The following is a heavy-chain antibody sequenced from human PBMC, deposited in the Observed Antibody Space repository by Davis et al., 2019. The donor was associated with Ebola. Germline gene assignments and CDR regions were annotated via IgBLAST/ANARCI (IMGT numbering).Heavy chain of an antibody. D-gene: IGHD6-6*01. J-gene: IGHJ6*02. CDR2: IYYSGST. CDR3: ARDRGYSSSSGYYYYGMDV. CDR1: GGSFSGYY. V-gene: IGHV4-59*01. Sequence: MPSETLSLTCAVYGGSFSGYYWSWIRQPPGKGLEWIGYIYYSGSTNYNPSLKSRVTISVDTSKNQFSLKLSSVTAADTAVYYCARDRGYSSSSGYYYYGMDVWGQGTTVTVSS.